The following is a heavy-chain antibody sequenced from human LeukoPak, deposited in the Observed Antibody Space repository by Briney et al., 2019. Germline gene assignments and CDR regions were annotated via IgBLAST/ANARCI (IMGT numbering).Heavy chain of an antibody. V-gene: IGHV1-69*04. CDR3: ARVAQRYYGDYFDY. D-gene: IGHD3-3*01. CDR1: GGTFSSYA. CDR2: IIPILGIA. Sequence: SVKVSCKASGGTFSSYAISWVRQVPGQGLEWMGRIIPILGIANYAQKFQGRVTITADKSTSTAYMELSSLRSEDTAVYYCARVAQRYYGDYFDYWGQGTLVTVSS. J-gene: IGHJ4*02.